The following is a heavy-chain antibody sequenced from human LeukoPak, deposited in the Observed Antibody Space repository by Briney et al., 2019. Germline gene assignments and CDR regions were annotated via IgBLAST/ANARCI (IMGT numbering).Heavy chain of an antibody. Sequence: SETLSLTCSVSGVSITTNYWSWIRQPPGKGLEWLGYIHHSGATSYNPSLKSRGTMSLDTSNNQFSLKVTSVTAADTAVYYCARSSAHSYGDFHFWGQGNLVTVSS. CDR1: GVSITTNY. J-gene: IGHJ4*02. CDR2: IHHSGAT. D-gene: IGHD5-18*01. CDR3: ARSSAHSYGDFHF. V-gene: IGHV4-59*01.